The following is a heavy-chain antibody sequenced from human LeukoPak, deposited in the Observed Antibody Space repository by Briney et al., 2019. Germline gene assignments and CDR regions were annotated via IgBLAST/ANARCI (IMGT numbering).Heavy chain of an antibody. Sequence: GGSLRLSCATSGFSFSSYAMSWVRQAPGKGLEGVSAMSSSDDGRYYAASVRGRFTISRDTSRSTLYLQMNSLRAEDADVYYCAKAPVTSCRGAFRSPFDYWGQGTLVTVSS. D-gene: IGHD2-15*01. CDR1: GFSFSSYA. J-gene: IGHJ4*02. V-gene: IGHV3-23*01. CDR3: AKAPVTSCRGAFRSPFDY. CDR2: MSSSDDGR.